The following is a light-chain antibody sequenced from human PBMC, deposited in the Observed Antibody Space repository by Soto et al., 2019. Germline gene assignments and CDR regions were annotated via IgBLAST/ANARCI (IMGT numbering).Light chain of an antibody. CDR3: QSYDSRSRV. CDR1: SSNIGAGYD. Sequence: QSVLTQPPSVSGAPGQRVTISRTGSSSNIGAGYDVHWYQQLPGTAPKLLIYGNSNRPSGVPDRFSGSKSGTSASLAITGLQAEDEADYYCQSYDSRSRVFGGGTQLTVL. J-gene: IGLJ2*01. V-gene: IGLV1-40*01. CDR2: GNS.